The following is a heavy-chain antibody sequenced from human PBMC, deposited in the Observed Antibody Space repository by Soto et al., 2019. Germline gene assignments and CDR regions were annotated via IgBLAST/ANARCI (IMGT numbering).Heavy chain of an antibody. CDR2: FSGGRGGT. V-gene: IGHV3-23*01. D-gene: IGHD2-15*01. Sequence: EVQLLESGGGSVQPGGSLKLSCAVSGFSISEYGVTWVRQPPWKGLYWVSGFSGGRGGTFYADSVRGRFTISRDDSRNMVYRQMDSLGVEDTAVYYCVKWICFGDSWCQGTLVTVSS. CDR1: GFSISEYG. CDR3: VKWICFGDS. J-gene: IGHJ4*02.